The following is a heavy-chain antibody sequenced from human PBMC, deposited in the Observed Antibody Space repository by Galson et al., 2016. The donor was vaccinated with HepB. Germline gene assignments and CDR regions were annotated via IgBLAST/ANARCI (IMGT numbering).Heavy chain of an antibody. Sequence: SLRLSCAASGFSFTWYSMTWVRQAPGKGLEWVANINEDGSERSYVDSVKGRFTISRDNAEKSVYLQMNSLRAEDTAVYYCARGVLTSVVAYFWGQGTLVTVSS. CDR3: ARGVLTSVVAYF. V-gene: IGHV3-7*04. CDR1: GFSFTWYS. J-gene: IGHJ4*02. D-gene: IGHD3-22*01. CDR2: INEDGSER.